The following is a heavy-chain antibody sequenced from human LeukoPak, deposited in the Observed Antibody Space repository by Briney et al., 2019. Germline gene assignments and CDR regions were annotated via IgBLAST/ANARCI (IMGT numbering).Heavy chain of an antibody. CDR3: ARQPAGDYVSDY. CDR1: GASISSGGYY. J-gene: IGHJ4*02. V-gene: IGHV4-31*03. D-gene: IGHD4-17*01. Sequence: SQTLSLTCTVSGASISSGGYYWSWIRQHPGKGLEWIGYIFYSGSTYYNPSLKSRVTISVDTSKNQISLKLSSVTAADTAVYYCARQPAGDYVSDYWGQGTLVTVSS. CDR2: IFYSGST.